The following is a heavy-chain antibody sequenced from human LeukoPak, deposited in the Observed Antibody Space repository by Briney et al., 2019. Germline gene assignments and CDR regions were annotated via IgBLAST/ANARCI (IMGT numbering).Heavy chain of an antibody. J-gene: IGHJ4*02. CDR3: AKEAAVAGTEEFFDY. D-gene: IGHD6-19*01. V-gene: IGHV3-30*02. CDR2: IRYDGSNK. Sequence: PGGSLRLSCAASGFTFSSYGMHWVRQAPGKGLEWVAFIRYDGSNKYYADSVKGRFTISRDNSKNTLYLQMNSLRAEDTAVYYCAKEAAVAGTEEFFDYWGRGTLVTVSS. CDR1: GFTFSSYG.